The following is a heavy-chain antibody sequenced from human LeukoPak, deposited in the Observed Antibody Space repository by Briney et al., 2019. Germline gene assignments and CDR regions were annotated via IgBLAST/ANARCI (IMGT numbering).Heavy chain of an antibody. J-gene: IGHJ4*02. CDR2: ISDSGSYT. Sequence: PGGSLRLSCAASGFSYRGYYMSWIRQAPGKGLEWVAYISDSGSYTNYADSVRGRFTISRDNAKKSLFLQMIDLRPEDAAVYYCARTAGRGPGGHFDYWGQGALVTVSS. CDR3: ARTAGRGPGGHFDY. CDR1: GFSYRGYY. V-gene: IGHV3-11*03. D-gene: IGHD3-16*01.